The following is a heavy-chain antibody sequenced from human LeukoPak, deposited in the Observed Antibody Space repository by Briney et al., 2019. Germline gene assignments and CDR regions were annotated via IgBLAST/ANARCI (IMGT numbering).Heavy chain of an antibody. CDR1: GGSFSGYY. Sequence: PSETLSLTCAVYGGSFSGYYWSWIRQPPGKGLEWIGEINHSGSTNYNPSLKSRVTISVDTSKKQFSLKLSSVTAADTAVYYCATSRTWYFDLWGRGTLVTVSS. J-gene: IGHJ2*01. CDR2: INHSGST. CDR3: ATSRTWYFDL. V-gene: IGHV4-34*01.